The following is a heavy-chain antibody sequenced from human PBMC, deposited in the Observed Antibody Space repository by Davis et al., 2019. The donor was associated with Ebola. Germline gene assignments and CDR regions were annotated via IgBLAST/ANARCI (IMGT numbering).Heavy chain of an antibody. V-gene: IGHV1-46*03. CDR3: AMRDRSRYYYDYFDN. Sequence: AASVKVSCKASGYTFIEYYMHWVRQAPGQGLEWMGIINPSSGSTTYAQKFQGRVTMTRDTSTSTVYMELSSLRSEDTAVYYCAMRDRSRYYYDYFDNWGQGTLITVSS. D-gene: IGHD3-22*01. CDR1: GYTFIEYY. CDR2: INPSSGST. J-gene: IGHJ4*02.